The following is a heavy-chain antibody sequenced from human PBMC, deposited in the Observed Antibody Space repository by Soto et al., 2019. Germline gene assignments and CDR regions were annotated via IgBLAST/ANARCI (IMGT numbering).Heavy chain of an antibody. Sequence: ASLKVSCKASGYTFNPFYIHWVRQAPGQGLEWMGLIYPKTGGTDYAQRFQGWVTLTSDTSISTVYMELRSLKSDDTAVYYCVRENWYYDYWGQGTLVTVSS. V-gene: IGHV1-2*04. CDR1: GYTFNPFY. J-gene: IGHJ4*02. D-gene: IGHD1-7*01. CDR2: IYPKTGGT. CDR3: VRENWYYDY.